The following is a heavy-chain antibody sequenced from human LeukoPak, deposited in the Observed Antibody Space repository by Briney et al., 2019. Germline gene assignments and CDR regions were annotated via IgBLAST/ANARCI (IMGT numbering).Heavy chain of an antibody. CDR1: GGTFSSYA. CDR2: IIPIFGTA. Sequence: GASVKVSCKASGGTFSSYAISWVRQAPGQGLEWMGGIIPIFGTANYAQKFQGRVTITADKSTSTAYMELSSLRSEDTAVYYCARDLSSGWFRGFDYWGQGTLVTVSS. V-gene: IGHV1-69*06. CDR3: ARDLSSGWFRGFDY. J-gene: IGHJ4*02. D-gene: IGHD6-19*01.